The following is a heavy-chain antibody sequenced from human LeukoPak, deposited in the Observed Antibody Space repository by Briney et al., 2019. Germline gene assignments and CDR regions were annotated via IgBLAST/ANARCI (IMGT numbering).Heavy chain of an antibody. V-gene: IGHV1-69*04. Sequence: SVKVSCKASGGTFSSYAISWVRQAPGQGLEWMGRIIPILGIANYAQKFQGRVTNTADKSTSTAYMELSSLRSEDTAVYYCARENQVAGTTFDYWGQGTLVTVSS. CDR3: ARENQVAGTTFDY. CDR2: IIPILGIA. J-gene: IGHJ4*02. CDR1: GGTFSSYA. D-gene: IGHD1-1*01.